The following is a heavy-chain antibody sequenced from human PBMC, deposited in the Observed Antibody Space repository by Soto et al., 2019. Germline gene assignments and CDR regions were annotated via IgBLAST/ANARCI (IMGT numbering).Heavy chain of an antibody. CDR1: GGSISSGYYF. CDR3: GSSSLYGMGV. Sequence: PSETLFLPCSVSGGSISSGYYFWSWIRQPPGKGPEGVGNIYSSGNTYYNPSLKSRHIISIEKVQNKLSLNGGSVTAADTAVYYCGSSSLYGMGVWGEGTTVTVSS. CDR2: IYSSGNT. J-gene: IGHJ6*02. V-gene: IGHV4-30-4*01.